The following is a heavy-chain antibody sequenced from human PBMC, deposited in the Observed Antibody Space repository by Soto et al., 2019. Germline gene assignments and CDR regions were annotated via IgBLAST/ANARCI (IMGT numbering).Heavy chain of an antibody. Sequence: QVQLVQSGAEVKKPGASVKLSCKASGYVFTSFHMHWVRQAPGQGLEWMGMINPSDGRTEYAQKFQGRVTMTSDTSTSTVYMVLNTLRSEDTAVYYCARAGINWLDPWGPGTLVTVSA. V-gene: IGHV1-46*01. D-gene: IGHD6-13*01. CDR2: INPSDGRT. J-gene: IGHJ5*02. CDR3: ARAGINWLDP. CDR1: GYVFTSFH.